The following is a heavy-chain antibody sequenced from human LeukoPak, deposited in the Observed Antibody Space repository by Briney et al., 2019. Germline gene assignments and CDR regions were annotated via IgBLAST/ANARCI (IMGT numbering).Heavy chain of an antibody. CDR2: IYYSGST. CDR1: GGSISSYY. CDR3: ARDSSYSSGWGDWYFDL. D-gene: IGHD6-25*01. V-gene: IGHV4-59*01. J-gene: IGHJ2*01. Sequence: SETLSLTCTVSGGSISSYYWSWIRQPPGKGLEWIGYIYYSGSTNYNPSLKSRVTISVDTSKNQFSLKLSSVTAADTAVYYCARDSSYSSGWGDWYFDLWGRGTLVTVSS.